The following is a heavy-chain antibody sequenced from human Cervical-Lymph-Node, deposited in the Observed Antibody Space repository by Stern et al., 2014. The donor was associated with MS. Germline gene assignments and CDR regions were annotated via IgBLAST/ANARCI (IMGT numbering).Heavy chain of an antibody. CDR3: SRPDTVNTAMVGDY. V-gene: IGHV1-46*03. CDR2: INPSDGST. J-gene: IGHJ4*02. CDR1: GYTFTSYY. D-gene: IGHD5-18*01. Sequence: VQLVESGAEVKKPGASVKVPCKASGYTFTSYYMHWVRQAPGQGLEWMGIINPSDGSTNYAQKFQGRVTMTRDTSTSTVYMKLSGLRSEDTAVYYCSRPDTVNTAMVGDYWGQGTLVTVSS.